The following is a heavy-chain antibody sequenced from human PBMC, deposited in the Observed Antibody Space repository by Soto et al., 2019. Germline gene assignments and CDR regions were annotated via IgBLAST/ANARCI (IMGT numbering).Heavy chain of an antibody. V-gene: IGHV4-39*01. J-gene: IGHJ5*02. CDR1: GGSISSFAYY. Sequence: SETLSLTCTVSGGSISSFAYYWGWIRQPPGKGLGWIGTVYYNENTYYNPSLKSRVTISVDTAKNQFSLNLRSVTAADTAIYFCARRERYYGSPGWFDPWGQGTLVTSPQ. D-gene: IGHD3-10*01. CDR2: VYYNENT. CDR3: ARRERYYGSPGWFDP.